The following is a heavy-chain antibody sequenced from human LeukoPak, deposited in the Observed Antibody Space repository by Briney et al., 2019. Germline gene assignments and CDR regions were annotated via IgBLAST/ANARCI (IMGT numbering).Heavy chain of an antibody. V-gene: IGHV1-2*02. Sequence: ASVKVSCKASGYTFTGYYMHWVRQAPGQGLEWMGWINPNSGGTNYAQKFQGRDTMTRDTSISTAYMELSRLRSDDTAVYYCAADSSGWYWFDPWGQGTLVTVSS. CDR3: AADSSGWYWFDP. J-gene: IGHJ5*02. CDR2: INPNSGGT. D-gene: IGHD6-19*01. CDR1: GYTFTGYY.